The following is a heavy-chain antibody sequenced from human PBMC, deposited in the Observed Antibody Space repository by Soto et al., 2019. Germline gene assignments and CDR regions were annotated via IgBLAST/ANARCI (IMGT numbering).Heavy chain of an antibody. D-gene: IGHD3-10*01. CDR2: INHSGST. CDR1: GGSFSGYY. V-gene: IGHV4-34*01. Sequence: QVQLQQWGAGLLKPSETLSLTCAVYGGSFSGYYWSWIRQPPGKGLEWIGEINHSGSTNYNPSLKSRVTISVDTSKNQFSLKLSSVTAADTAVYYCARGGDGLWFGELFLAYWGQGTLVTVSS. CDR3: ARGGDGLWFGELFLAY. J-gene: IGHJ4*02.